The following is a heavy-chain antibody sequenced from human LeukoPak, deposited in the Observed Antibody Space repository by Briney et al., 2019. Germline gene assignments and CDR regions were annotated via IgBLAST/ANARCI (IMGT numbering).Heavy chain of an antibody. CDR1: GGSFSGYY. Sequence: SETLSLTCAVYGGSFSGYYWSWIRQPPGKGLEWIGEINHGGSTNYNPSLKSRVTISVDTSKNQFSLKLSSVTAADTAVYYCARLGGWFDPWGQGTLVTVSS. CDR3: ARLGGWFDP. V-gene: IGHV4-34*01. D-gene: IGHD4-23*01. J-gene: IGHJ5*02. CDR2: INHGGST.